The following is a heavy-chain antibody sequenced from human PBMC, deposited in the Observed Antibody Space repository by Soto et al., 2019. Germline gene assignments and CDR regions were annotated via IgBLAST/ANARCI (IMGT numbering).Heavy chain of an antibody. Sequence: GGSLRLSCTASGFNTRFYSMSWVRQTPGKGLEWVAALSRSGGATYYADSVRGRFTISRDASKDTLFLQMRNLRAEDTAIYYCSKGEMSTIRNSFDPWGQGTMVTVYS. V-gene: IGHV3-23*01. CDR2: LSRSGGAT. J-gene: IGHJ5*02. D-gene: IGHD1-1*01. CDR3: SKGEMSTIRNSFDP. CDR1: GFNTRFYS.